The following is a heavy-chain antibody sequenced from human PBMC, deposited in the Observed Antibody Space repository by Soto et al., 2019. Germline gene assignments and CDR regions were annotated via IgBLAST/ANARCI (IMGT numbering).Heavy chain of an antibody. D-gene: IGHD5-12*01. CDR3: ARDSRIEYNWFAP. Sequence: QVQLVQSGAEVKNPGASVEVSCKASGYTFTSYGISWVRQAPGQGLEWMGWISAYNGNTNYSQKLQGRVTMTTDTSTSTAYMELRRLGSDDPAVYYCARDSRIEYNWFAPWGQGTLVTVSS. J-gene: IGHJ5*02. CDR2: ISAYNGNT. CDR1: GYTFTSYG. V-gene: IGHV1-18*01.